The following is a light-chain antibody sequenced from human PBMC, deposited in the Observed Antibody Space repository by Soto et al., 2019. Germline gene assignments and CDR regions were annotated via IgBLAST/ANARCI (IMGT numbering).Light chain of an antibody. CDR2: GAY. V-gene: IGKV1-39*01. CDR1: KSISTY. CDR3: QQSNSSPYT. Sequence: DIRMTQSPSSLSASVGDRVNITCRASKSISTYFNWYQHKPGTAPNLLIYGAYRLQSGVPSRFTDSGSRTDFTLTISNLQPEDSATYFCQQSNSSPYTFGQGTRLEIK. J-gene: IGKJ2*01.